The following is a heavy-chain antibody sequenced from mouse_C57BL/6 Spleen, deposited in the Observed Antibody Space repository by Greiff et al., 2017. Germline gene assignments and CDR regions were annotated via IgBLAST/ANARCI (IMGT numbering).Heavy chain of an antibody. Sequence: VQLQQSGPELVKPGASVKISCKASGYSFTDYNMNWVKQSNGKSLEWIGVITPNYGTTSYNQKFKGKATLTVDQSSSTAYMQLNSLTSEDSAVYCCGYDYEEGYYAMDYWGQGTSVTVSS. J-gene: IGHJ4*01. CDR1: GYSFTDYN. CDR2: ITPNYGTT. CDR3: GYDYEEGYYAMDY. D-gene: IGHD2-4*01. V-gene: IGHV1-39*01.